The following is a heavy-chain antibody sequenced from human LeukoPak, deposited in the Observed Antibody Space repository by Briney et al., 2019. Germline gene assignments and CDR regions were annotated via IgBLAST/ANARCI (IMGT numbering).Heavy chain of an antibody. V-gene: IGHV3-7*01. D-gene: IGHD2-15*01. CDR3: ASKFPYCSGGSCAL. J-gene: IGHJ4*02. Sequence: PGGSLRLSCAASGFTFSSYWMSWVRQAPGQGLEWVANISPDGDRENYVDSVKGRFSISRDNAKNSLFLQMHSLRAEDTAVYYCASKFPYCSGGSCALGGPGTLVTVSS. CDR2: ISPDGDRE. CDR1: GFTFSSYW.